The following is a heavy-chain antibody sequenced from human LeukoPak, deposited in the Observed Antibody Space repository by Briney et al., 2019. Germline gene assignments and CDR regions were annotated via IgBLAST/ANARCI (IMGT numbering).Heavy chain of an antibody. CDR3: ARDSIGAIGPGY. D-gene: IGHD1-26*01. J-gene: IGHJ4*02. CDR1: GFTFSRYS. V-gene: IGHV3-21*01. Sequence: GGSLRLSCAASGFTFSRYSMNWVRQAPGKGLEWVSSISISSNYIYYTDSVKGRFTISRDNAKNSLYLQMNSLRAEDTAVYYCARDSIGAIGPGYWGQGTLVTVSS. CDR2: ISISSNYI.